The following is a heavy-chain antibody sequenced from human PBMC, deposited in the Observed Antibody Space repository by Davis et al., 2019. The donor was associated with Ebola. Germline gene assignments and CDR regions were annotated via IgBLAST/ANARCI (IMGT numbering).Heavy chain of an antibody. D-gene: IGHD5-18*01. V-gene: IGHV3-48*04. CDR2: ISGYSSTI. CDR1: GFTFSSYS. J-gene: IGHJ4*02. Sequence: GESLKISCAASGFTFSSYSMNWVRQAPGKGLEWVSYISGYSSTISYADSVKGRFTISRDNAKNSLYLQMNSLRAEDTAVYYCARSPIQYSYGYPGFYWGQGTLVTVSS. CDR3: ARSPIQYSYGYPGFY.